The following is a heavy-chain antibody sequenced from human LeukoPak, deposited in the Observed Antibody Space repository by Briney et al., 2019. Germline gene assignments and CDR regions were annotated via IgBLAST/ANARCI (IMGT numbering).Heavy chain of an antibody. CDR1: GFTFSNYA. V-gene: IGHV3-23*01. Sequence: PGGSLRLSCEVSGFTFSNYAMDWVRQARGKGLEWVSSISASAGSAVYGDSVKGRFTISRVNAENTLYLQMNNLRADDTAIYYCAKDQRSGEYDYGWGPFDIWGQGTMVTVSS. CDR2: ISASAGSA. CDR3: AKDQRSGEYDYGWGPFDI. J-gene: IGHJ3*02. D-gene: IGHD3-10*01.